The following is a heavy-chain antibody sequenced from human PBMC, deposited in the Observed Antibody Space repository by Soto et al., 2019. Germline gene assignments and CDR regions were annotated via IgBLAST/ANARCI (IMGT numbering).Heavy chain of an antibody. CDR1: GDSVCSNSGS. J-gene: IGHJ5*02. CDR3: GRVRFQSVGTTNWFDP. Sequence: PSQTLSLTCAISGDSVCSNSGSWNWIRQSPSRGLEWLGRTYYRSKWYNEYGVSVKSRITISPDTSKNQFSLQLNSVTPEDTAVYYCGRVRFQSVGTTNWFDPWGQGTLVTVSS. V-gene: IGHV6-1*01. CDR2: TYYRSKWYN. D-gene: IGHD4-17*01.